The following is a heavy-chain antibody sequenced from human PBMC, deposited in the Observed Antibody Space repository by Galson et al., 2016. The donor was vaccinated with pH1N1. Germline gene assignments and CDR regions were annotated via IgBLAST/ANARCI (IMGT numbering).Heavy chain of an antibody. J-gene: IGHJ4*02. CDR1: GFSFSYYA. D-gene: IGHD5-24*01. CDR3: VQGGRDDSNPYFDP. CDR2: FSISGSRT. Sequence: SLRLSCATSGFSFSYYAMGWVRQGPGKGLEWVSSFSISGSRTYYADSVKGRFTISRDTSRSTLFLQINSLRADDTSLYYCVQGGRDDSNPYFDPWGLGTLVTVSS. V-gene: IGHV3-23*05.